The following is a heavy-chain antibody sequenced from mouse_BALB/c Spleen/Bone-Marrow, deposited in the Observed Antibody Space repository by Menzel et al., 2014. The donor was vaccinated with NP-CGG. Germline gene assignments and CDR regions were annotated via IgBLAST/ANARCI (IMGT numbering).Heavy chain of an antibody. CDR1: GYAFSTYW. Sequence: QVQLQQSGAELVRPGSSVKISCKSSGYAFSTYWINWVKQRPGQGLEGIGQIYPGDGDTDFNGKFKGKATLTADRSSNTAYMEFSSLTSEDSAVYFCARGGISVDYWGQGTTLTVSS. CDR3: ARGGISVDY. CDR2: IYPGDGDT. V-gene: IGHV1-80*01. J-gene: IGHJ2*01.